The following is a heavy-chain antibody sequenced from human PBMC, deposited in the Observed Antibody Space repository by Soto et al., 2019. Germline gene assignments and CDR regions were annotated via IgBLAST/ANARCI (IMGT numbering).Heavy chain of an antibody. Sequence: PSETLSLTCTVSGGSISSYYWSWIRQPPGKGLEWIGYIYYSGSTNYNPSLKSRVTISVDTSKNQFSLKLSSVTAADTAVYYCARESAGRAAAGINWFDPWGQGTLVIVSS. CDR1: GGSISSYY. V-gene: IGHV4-59*01. D-gene: IGHD6-13*01. CDR3: ARESAGRAAAGINWFDP. J-gene: IGHJ5*02. CDR2: IYYSGST.